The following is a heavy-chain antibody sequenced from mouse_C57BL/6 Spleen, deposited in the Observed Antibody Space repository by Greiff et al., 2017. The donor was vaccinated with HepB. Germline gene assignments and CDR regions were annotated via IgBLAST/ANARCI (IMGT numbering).Heavy chain of an antibody. V-gene: IGHV1-66*01. Sequence: QVQLQQSGPELVKPGASVKISCKASGYSFTSYYIHWVKQRPGQGLEWIGWIYPGSGNTKYNEKFKGKATLTADTSSSTAYRQLSSLTSEDSAVYYCARSPTAQGTGFAYWGQGTLVTVSA. D-gene: IGHD3-2*02. CDR2: IYPGSGNT. CDR3: ARSPTAQGTGFAY. CDR1: GYSFTSYY. J-gene: IGHJ3*01.